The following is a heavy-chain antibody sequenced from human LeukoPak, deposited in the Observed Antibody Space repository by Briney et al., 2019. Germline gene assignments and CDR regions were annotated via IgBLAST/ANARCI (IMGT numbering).Heavy chain of an antibody. V-gene: IGHV3-15*01. D-gene: IGHD3-10*01. CDR3: TFYTSGRFDI. Sequence: GGSLRLSCAASGFIFSNAWMSWVRQAPGKGLECVDRVKGKSDGGTTEYAAPVKGRFSISRDDSKNTLYLQMNSLKTDDTAVYYCTFYTSGRFDIWGQGTMVTVSS. CDR1: GFIFSNAW. J-gene: IGHJ3*02. CDR2: VKGKSDGGTT.